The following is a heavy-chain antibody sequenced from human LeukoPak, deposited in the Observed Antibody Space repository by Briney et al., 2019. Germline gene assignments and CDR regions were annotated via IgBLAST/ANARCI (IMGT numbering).Heavy chain of an antibody. CDR2: ISSSTIYT. D-gene: IGHD1-1*01. CDR3: ARGGSGNWNAPFDY. J-gene: IGHJ4*02. V-gene: IGHV3-21*01. CDR1: GFTFSSYS. Sequence: TTGGSLRLSCAASGFTFSSYSMNWVRQAPGKGLEWVSSISSSTIYTYYADSVKGRFTISRDNAKNSLYLQMNSLRAEDTAVYYCARGGSGNWNAPFDYWGQGTLVTVSS.